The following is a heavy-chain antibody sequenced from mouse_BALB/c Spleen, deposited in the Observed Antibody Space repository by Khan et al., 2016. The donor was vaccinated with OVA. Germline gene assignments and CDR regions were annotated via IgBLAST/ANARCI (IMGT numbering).Heavy chain of an antibody. CDR2: ISNGGSSA. CDR1: GFTFSSYT. V-gene: IGHV5-12-2*01. Sequence: EVELVESGGDLVQTGGSLKLSCAVSGFTFSSYTMSWVRQTPEKRLEWVAFISNGGSSAYYPDTVKGRFTISRDNAKNTLYLQMSSLKSEDTAMYYCARPSTTEYDYFMDYWGQGTSVTVSS. J-gene: IGHJ4*01. CDR3: ARPSTTEYDYFMDY. D-gene: IGHD1-1*01.